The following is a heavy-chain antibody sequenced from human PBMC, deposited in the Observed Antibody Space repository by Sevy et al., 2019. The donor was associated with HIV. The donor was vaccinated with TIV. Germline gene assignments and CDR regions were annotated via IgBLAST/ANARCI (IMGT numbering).Heavy chain of an antibody. V-gene: IGHV3-23*01. CDR2: ISSSGGST. CDR3: ATLRGGLYGSGYFQN. J-gene: IGHJ1*01. Sequence: GGSLGLSCAASGFTFSAYAMSWVRQAPGKGLEWVSCISSSGGSTYYADSVKGRFSISRDTSKNTLYLQMNSLRAEDTAVYYCATLRGGLYGSGYFQNWGQGTQVTVSS. CDR1: GFTFSAYA. D-gene: IGHD3-10*01.